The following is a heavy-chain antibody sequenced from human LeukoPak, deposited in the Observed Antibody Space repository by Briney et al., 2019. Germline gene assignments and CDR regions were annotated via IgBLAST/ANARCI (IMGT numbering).Heavy chain of an antibody. D-gene: IGHD3-10*01. CDR2: ISSSSYFI. CDR1: GFTFSTYT. V-gene: IGHV3-21*01. Sequence: PGGSLRLSCAASGFTFSTYTMNWVRQAPGKGLEWVSSISSSSYFIYYADSVRGRFTISRDNAKNSLYLQMNSLRDEDTAVYYCARHKRGYYSPFDIWGQGTMVTVSS. CDR3: ARHKRGYYSPFDI. J-gene: IGHJ3*02.